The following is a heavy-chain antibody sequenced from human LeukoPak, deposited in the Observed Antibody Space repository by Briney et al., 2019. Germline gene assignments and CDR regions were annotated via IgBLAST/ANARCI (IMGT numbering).Heavy chain of an antibody. CDR1: GYTLTELS. CDR3: ATAVGRWLVPTSYYFDY. D-gene: IGHD6-19*01. Sequence: ASVKVSCKVSGYTLTELSMHWVRQAPGKGLEWMGGLDPEDGETIYAQKFRGRVTMTEDTSTDTAYMELSSLRSEDTAVYYCATAVGRWLVPTSYYFDYWGQGTLVTVSS. J-gene: IGHJ4*02. V-gene: IGHV1-24*01. CDR2: LDPEDGET.